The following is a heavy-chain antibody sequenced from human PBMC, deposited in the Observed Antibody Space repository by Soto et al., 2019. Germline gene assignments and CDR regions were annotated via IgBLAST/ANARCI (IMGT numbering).Heavy chain of an antibody. CDR1: GGTFSSYT. J-gene: IGHJ4*02. Sequence: QVQLVQSGAEVKKPGSSVKVSCKASGGTFSSYTISWVRQAPGQGLEWMGRIIPILGIANYAQKFQGRVTITADKSTSTAYMELSSLRSEDTAVYYCARSAVVAARTTDYWGQGPLVTVSS. D-gene: IGHD2-15*01. CDR2: IIPILGIA. V-gene: IGHV1-69*02. CDR3: ARSAVVAARTTDY.